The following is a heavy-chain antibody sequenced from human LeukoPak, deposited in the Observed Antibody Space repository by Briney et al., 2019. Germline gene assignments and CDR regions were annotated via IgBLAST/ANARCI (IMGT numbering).Heavy chain of an antibody. V-gene: IGHV3-30*03. D-gene: IGHD7-27*01. CDR3: ARGLTGVDY. CDR1: GFSFSSHG. J-gene: IGHJ4*02. CDR2: ISYDGSEK. Sequence: PGGSLRLSCAASGFSFSSHGIHWVRQAPGKGLEWVAVISYDGSEKHYADSVKGRFTISRDNAKNSLYLQMNSLRAEDTALYYCARGLTGVDYWGQGAQVTVSS.